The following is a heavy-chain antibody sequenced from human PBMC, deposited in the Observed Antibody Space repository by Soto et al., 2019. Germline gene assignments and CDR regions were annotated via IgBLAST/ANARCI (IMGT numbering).Heavy chain of an antibody. Sequence: ESGGGLVKPGGSLRLSCAASGFSFDTYNMNWVRQAPGKGLEWVSSISSGRPDIFYADSVRGRFTISSDDAKKSLFLQMNSLRADDTAVYYCARDHLGIAAGDFDLRGQGTLVTISS. J-gene: IGHJ4*02. CDR2: ISSGRPDI. CDR3: ARDHLGIAAGDFDL. CDR1: GFSFDTYN. V-gene: IGHV3-21*01. D-gene: IGHD6-19*01.